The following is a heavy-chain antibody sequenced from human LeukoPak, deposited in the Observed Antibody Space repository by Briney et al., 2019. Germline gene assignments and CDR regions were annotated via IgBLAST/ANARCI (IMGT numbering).Heavy chain of an antibody. CDR2: ISSSSTTI. CDR1: GFTFSNYS. J-gene: IGHJ4*02. Sequence: QLGGSLRLSCAASGFTFSNYSMNWVRQAPGKGLEGGSYISSSSTTIYYADSVKGRFTISRDNAKNSLYLQMNSLRDEDTAVYYCARDHPAAISYWGQGTLVTVSS. V-gene: IGHV3-48*02. CDR3: ARDHPAAISY. D-gene: IGHD2-2*02.